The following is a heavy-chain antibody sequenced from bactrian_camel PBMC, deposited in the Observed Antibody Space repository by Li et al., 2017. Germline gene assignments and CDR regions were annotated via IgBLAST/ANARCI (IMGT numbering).Heavy chain of an antibody. CDR3: AATRISTRGFCPGSTKREVYRA. Sequence: HVQLVESGGGEVQAGGSLLLSCQGSDYTIRSYCMGWFRQAPGKERERVATFRTDGVTRYDDSVKGRFTISQDNAKNTLTLQMNSLKPEDTGIYYCAATRISTRGFCPGSTKREVYRAWGQGTQVTVS. J-gene: IGHJ6*01. CDR2: FRTDGVT. CDR1: DYTIRSYC. V-gene: IGHV3S57*01. D-gene: IGHD7*01.